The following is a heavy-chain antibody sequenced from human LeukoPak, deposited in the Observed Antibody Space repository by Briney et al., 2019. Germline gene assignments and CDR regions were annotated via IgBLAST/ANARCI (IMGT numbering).Heavy chain of an antibody. CDR3: ARIPVVATTWGYYYYGMDV. CDR1: GGSISSYY. CDR2: IYYSGST. J-gene: IGHJ6*02. D-gene: IGHD5-12*01. V-gene: IGHV4-59*08. Sequence: PSETLSLTCTVSGGSISSYYWSWIRQPPGKGLEWIGYIYYSGSTNYNPSLKSRVTISVDTSKNQFSLKLSSVTAADTAVYYCARIPVVATTWGYYYYGMDVWGQGTTVTVSS.